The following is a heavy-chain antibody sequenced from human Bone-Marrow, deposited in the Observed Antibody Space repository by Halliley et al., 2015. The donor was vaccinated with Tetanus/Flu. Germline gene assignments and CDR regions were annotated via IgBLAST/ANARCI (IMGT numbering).Heavy chain of an antibody. D-gene: IGHD1-26*01. Sequence: GLVKPSGTLSLTCAVSGASISSSNWWSWVRQSPGKGLEWLGGIYHSGSTNYNPSLRGRVSMSIDKSKNRFSLEIVSVTAADMAMYYCARGREIVTRSFDIWGQGTMVTVSS. CDR2: IYHSGST. CDR1: GASISSSNW. CDR3: ARGREIVTRSFDI. J-gene: IGHJ3*02. V-gene: IGHV4-4*02.